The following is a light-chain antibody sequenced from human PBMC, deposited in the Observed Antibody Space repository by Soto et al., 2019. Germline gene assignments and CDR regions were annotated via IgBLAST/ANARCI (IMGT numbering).Light chain of an antibody. CDR3: QQYNNWPPWT. V-gene: IGKV3-15*01. CDR2: GAS. Sequence: EMVMTQSPATLSVSPGERATLSCRASQSVSSNLAWYQQKPGQAPRLLIYGASTRATGIPARFSGSGSGTELKLTISSLQSQDFAVYYCQQYNNWPPWTFGQGTKVEIK. CDR1: QSVSSN. J-gene: IGKJ1*01.